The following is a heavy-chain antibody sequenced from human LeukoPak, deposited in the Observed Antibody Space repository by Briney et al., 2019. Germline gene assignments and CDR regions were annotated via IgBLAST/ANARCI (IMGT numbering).Heavy chain of an antibody. CDR2: IYYTENT. Sequence: SSETLSLTCTVSGGSISSSSYCWGWIRQPPGKGLDWIGTIYYTENTYYNPSLKNRVIISIDTSKSQFSLKLSPVTAADTAVYYCARMLSGSYYYYNGMDVWGQGTKVTVSS. J-gene: IGHJ6*02. CDR3: ARMLSGSYYYYNGMDV. V-gene: IGHV4-39*01. CDR1: GGSISSSSYC. D-gene: IGHD1-26*01.